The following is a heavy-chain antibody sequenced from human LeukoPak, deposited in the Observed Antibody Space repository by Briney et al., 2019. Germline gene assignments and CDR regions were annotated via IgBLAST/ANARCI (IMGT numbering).Heavy chain of an antibody. CDR1: GGTFSSYA. V-gene: IGHV1-69*13. D-gene: IGHD3-9*01. Sequence: ASVKVSCKASGGTFSSYAISWVRQAPGQGLEWMGGIIPIFGTANYAQKFQGRVTITADESTSTAYVELSSLRSEDTAVYYCASPRGGYDILTGYYSYWGQGTLVTVSS. CDR2: IIPIFGTA. CDR3: ASPRGGYDILTGYYSY. J-gene: IGHJ4*02.